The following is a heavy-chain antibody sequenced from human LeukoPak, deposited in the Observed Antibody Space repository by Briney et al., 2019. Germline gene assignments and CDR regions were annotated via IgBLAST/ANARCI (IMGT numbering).Heavy chain of an antibody. Sequence: GGSLRLSCAASGFTFSSYSMNWVRQAPGKGLEWVSSISSSSSYIYYADSVKGRFTISRDNGKNSLYLQMNSLRAEDTAVYYCAREGGCSYGYPYFDYWGQGTLVTVSS. V-gene: IGHV3-21*01. CDR2: ISSSSSYI. CDR1: GFTFSSYS. CDR3: AREGGCSYGYPYFDY. J-gene: IGHJ4*02. D-gene: IGHD5-18*01.